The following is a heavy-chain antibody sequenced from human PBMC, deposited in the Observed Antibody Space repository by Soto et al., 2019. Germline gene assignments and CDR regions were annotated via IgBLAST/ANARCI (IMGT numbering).Heavy chain of an antibody. Sequence: GGSLRLSCAASGFTFSSYAMSWVRQAPGKGLEWVATINRSGSRKYYADSVKGRFSISRDNARNTLYLQMNSLRVEDAAVYYCATKVVIGGIGFVDYWGQGILVTVSS. D-gene: IGHD2-15*01. J-gene: IGHJ4*02. CDR2: INRSGSRK. CDR1: GFTFSSYA. CDR3: ATKVVIGGIGFVDY. V-gene: IGHV3-23*01.